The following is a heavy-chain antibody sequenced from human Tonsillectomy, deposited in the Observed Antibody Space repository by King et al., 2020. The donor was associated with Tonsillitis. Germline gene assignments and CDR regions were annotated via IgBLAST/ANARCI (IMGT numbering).Heavy chain of an antibody. D-gene: IGHD5-12*01. Sequence: QLQESGPGLVKPSETLSLTCTVSGGSISSYYWSWIRQPPGKGLEWIGYIYYSGSTNYNPSLKSRVTISVDTSKNQFSLKLSSVTGADTAVYYCARSFSGYDYDYYYGMDVWGQGTTVTVSS. CDR3: ARSFSGYDYDYYYGMDV. J-gene: IGHJ6*02. CDR1: GGSISSYY. V-gene: IGHV4-59*01. CDR2: IYYSGST.